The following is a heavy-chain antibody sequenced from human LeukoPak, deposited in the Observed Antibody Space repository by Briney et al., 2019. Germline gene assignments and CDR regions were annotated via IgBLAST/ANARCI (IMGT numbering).Heavy chain of an antibody. CDR2: VSSTGNNT. D-gene: IGHD4-23*01. V-gene: IGHV3-30*18. Sequence: GGSLRLSCAASGFSFSSYAMHWVRQAPGKGLEWVAVVSSTGNNTYYADSVKGRFTISRDNSKNTLYLQMNSLRAEDTAVYYCAKEAETTVVTHYWGQGTLVTVSS. CDR1: GFSFSSYA. J-gene: IGHJ4*02. CDR3: AKEAETTVVTHY.